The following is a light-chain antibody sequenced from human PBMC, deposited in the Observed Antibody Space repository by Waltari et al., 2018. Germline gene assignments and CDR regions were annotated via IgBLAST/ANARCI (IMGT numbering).Light chain of an antibody. J-gene: IGKJ1*01. CDR2: GAS. CDR1: QGISSD. V-gene: IGKV3-15*01. Sequence: EIVMTQSPAPLSVSPGARATLSCRASQGISSDLAWYQQKPGQAPRLLIFGASTRATGVPARFSGSGSGTEFTLTISSLQSEDFGVYYCQQSKIWPAFGQGTKVEIK. CDR3: QQSKIWPA.